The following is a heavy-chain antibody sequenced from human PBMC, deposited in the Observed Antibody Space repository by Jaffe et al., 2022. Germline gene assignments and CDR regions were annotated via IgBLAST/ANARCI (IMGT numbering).Heavy chain of an antibody. V-gene: IGHV4-59*01. CDR2: IYYSGST. J-gene: IGHJ6*03. Sequence: QVQLQESGPGLVKPSETLSLTCTVSGGSISNYYWSWMRQPPGKGLEWIGYIYYSGSTNYNPSLKRRVTISVDTSKSQVSLKLTSVTAADTAVYYCARGLSSWYFYYYMDVWGKGTTVTVSS. D-gene: IGHD6-13*01. CDR3: ARGLSSWYFYYYMDV. CDR1: GGSISNYY.